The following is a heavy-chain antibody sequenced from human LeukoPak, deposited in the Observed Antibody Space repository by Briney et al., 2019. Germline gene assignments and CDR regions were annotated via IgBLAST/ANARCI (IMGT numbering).Heavy chain of an antibody. CDR1: GYTFTSYY. D-gene: IGHD1-26*01. Sequence: GASVKVSCKASGYTFTSYYMHWVRQAPGQGLEWMGIINPGGGSTSYAQKFQGRVTMTRDMSTSTVYMELSSLRSEDTAVYYCASQTWELRAFDIWGQGTMVTVSS. V-gene: IGHV1-46*01. CDR3: ASQTWELRAFDI. J-gene: IGHJ3*02. CDR2: INPGGGST.